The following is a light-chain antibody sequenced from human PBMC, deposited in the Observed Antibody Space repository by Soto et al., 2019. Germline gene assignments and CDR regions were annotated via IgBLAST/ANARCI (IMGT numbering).Light chain of an antibody. CDR2: GAS. J-gene: IGKJ1*01. CDR3: QQNYSAPPT. V-gene: IGKV1-NL1*01. Sequence: DIQMTQSPSSLSASVGDRVAISCRASQGIRNSLAWYQQKPGQAPKLLIFGASSRATGIPARFSGSGSGTDFTLTISSLEPEDFAIYFCQQNYSAPPTFGQGTKVDIK. CDR1: QGIRNS.